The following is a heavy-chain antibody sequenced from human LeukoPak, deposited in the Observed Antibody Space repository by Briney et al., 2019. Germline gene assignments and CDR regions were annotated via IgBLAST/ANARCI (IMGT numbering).Heavy chain of an antibody. CDR1: GYPFFSSG. CDR3: ARLRDCSDTGCANFYFYMDI. Sequence: ASVKVSCKASGYPFFSSGISWVRQAPGQGLEWLGWFSAYNGVTHYARKFRGRLTITTDTSTSTAYMELRSLRSDDTAIYYCARLRDCSDTGCANFYFYMDIWGKGTAITVSS. CDR2: FSAYNGVT. V-gene: IGHV1-18*01. D-gene: IGHD2-21*01. J-gene: IGHJ6*03.